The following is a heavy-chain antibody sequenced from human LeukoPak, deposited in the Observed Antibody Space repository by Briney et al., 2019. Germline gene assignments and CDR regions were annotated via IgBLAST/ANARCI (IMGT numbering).Heavy chain of an antibody. D-gene: IGHD3-3*01. J-gene: IGHJ4*02. Sequence: ASVKVSCKASGYTFTSYGISWVRQAPGQGLERMGWISAYNGNTNYAQKLQGRVTMTTDTSTSTAYMELRSLRSDDTAVYYCARGLSAYDFWSGYYYYFDYWGQGTLVTVSS. V-gene: IGHV1-18*01. CDR1: GYTFTSYG. CDR2: ISAYNGNT. CDR3: ARGLSAYDFWSGYYYYFDY.